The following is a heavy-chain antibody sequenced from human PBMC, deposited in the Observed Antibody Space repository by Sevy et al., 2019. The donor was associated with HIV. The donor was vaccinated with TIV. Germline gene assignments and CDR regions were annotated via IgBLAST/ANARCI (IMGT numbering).Heavy chain of an antibody. Sequence: SGPTLVKPTETLTLTCTFSGFSLSTTGVGVGWIRQPPGKALEWLALFSWNDDKRYSPSLKSRLTITKDTSKNQVVLTMTNMDPLDTATYYYAHTHGIAPRPTYWGQRTLVTVSS. V-gene: IGHV2-5*01. J-gene: IGHJ4*02. CDR1: GFSLSTTGVG. CDR2: FSWNDDK. D-gene: IGHD6-6*01. CDR3: AHTHGIAPRPTY.